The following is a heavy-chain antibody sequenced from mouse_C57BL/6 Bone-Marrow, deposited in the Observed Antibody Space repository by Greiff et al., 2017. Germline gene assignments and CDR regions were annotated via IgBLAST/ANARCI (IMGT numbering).Heavy chain of an antibody. CDR2: ISDGGSYT. Sequence: EVKLVESGGGLVKPGGSLKLSCAASGFTFSSYAMSWVRQTPEKRLEWVATISDGGSYTYYPDNVKGRFTISRDNAKNNLYLQMSHLKSEDTAMYYCAREGYGSSYGDYWGQGTTLTVSS. V-gene: IGHV5-4*01. D-gene: IGHD1-1*01. J-gene: IGHJ2*01. CDR3: AREGYGSSYGDY. CDR1: GFTFSSYA.